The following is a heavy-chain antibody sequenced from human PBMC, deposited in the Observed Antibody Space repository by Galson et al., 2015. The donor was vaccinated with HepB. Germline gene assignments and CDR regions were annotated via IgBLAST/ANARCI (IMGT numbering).Heavy chain of an antibody. CDR3: ARDGPYYDFWNGYPRGFGN. CDR2: IYTNGNT. V-gene: IGHV4-4*07. CDR1: GGSINTYY. D-gene: IGHD3-3*01. J-gene: IGHJ4*01. Sequence: SETLSLTCNVSGGSINTYYWSWIRQPAGKGLEWIGRIYTNGNTDYNPSLKSRVSMSVETSKNHISLKLRSVTAADTAIYYCARDGPYYDFWNGYPRGFGNWGQGTLVTVSS.